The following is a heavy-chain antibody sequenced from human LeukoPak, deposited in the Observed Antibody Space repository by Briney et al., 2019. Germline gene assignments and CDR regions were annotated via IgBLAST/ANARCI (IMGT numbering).Heavy chain of an antibody. V-gene: IGHV1-2*02. D-gene: IGHD2-21*02. Sequence: GSVKVSCKASGYTFTGYYMHWVRQAPGQGLEWMGWINANSGGTNYAQKFQGRVTMTRDTSISTAYMELSRLRSDDTAVYYCAREWSQAYCGGDCYSGNFDYWGQGTLVTV. CDR1: GYTFTGYY. CDR3: AREWSQAYCGGDCYSGNFDY. J-gene: IGHJ4*02. CDR2: INANSGGT.